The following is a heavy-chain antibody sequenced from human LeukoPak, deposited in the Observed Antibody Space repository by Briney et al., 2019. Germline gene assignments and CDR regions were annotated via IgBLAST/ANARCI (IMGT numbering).Heavy chain of an antibody. J-gene: IGHJ4*02. CDR3: ARDYYGSGSDY. Sequence: GGSLRLSCAASGFTFSSYAMSWVRQAPGKGLEWVSYISSSGSTIYYADSVKGRFTISRDNAKNSLYLQMNSLRAEDTAVYYCARDYYGSGSDYWGQGTLVTVSS. CDR1: GFTFSSYA. D-gene: IGHD3-10*01. CDR2: ISSSGSTI. V-gene: IGHV3-48*04.